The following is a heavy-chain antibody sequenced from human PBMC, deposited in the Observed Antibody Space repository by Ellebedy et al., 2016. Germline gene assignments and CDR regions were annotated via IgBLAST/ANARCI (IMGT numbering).Heavy chain of an antibody. CDR2: ISGSGGST. J-gene: IGHJ4*02. Sequence: GESLKISXAASGFTFSSYSMNWVRQAPGKGLEWVSAISGSGGSTYYADSVKGRFTISRDNSKNTLYLQMNSLRAEDTAVYYCAKIFRGVTVSDPFDYWGQGTLVTVSS. CDR3: AKIFRGVTVSDPFDY. V-gene: IGHV3-23*01. D-gene: IGHD3-16*02. CDR1: GFTFSSYS.